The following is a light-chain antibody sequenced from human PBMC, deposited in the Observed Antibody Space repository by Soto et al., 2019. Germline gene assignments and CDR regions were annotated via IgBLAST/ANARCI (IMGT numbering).Light chain of an antibody. V-gene: IGKV1-27*01. CDR3: QKYNSAPPLT. CDR1: QGIGNY. Sequence: DIHMTQSPSSLSASVGDRVTITCRASQGIGNYLAWYQQKAGKVPNLLIYAASTLQPGVPSRFSGSGSGTDFTLTISSLQPEDAATYYCQKYNSAPPLTFGGGTKVDIK. J-gene: IGKJ4*01. CDR2: AAS.